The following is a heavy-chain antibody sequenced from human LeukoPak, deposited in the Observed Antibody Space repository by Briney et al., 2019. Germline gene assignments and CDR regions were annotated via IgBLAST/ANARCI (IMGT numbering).Heavy chain of an antibody. CDR3: AGGDRNGWYFDF. CDR1: EFIFDDHG. D-gene: IGHD6-19*01. Sequence: PGGSLRLSCAASEFIFDDHGMSWVRQVPGKGLEWVSGINWNGGSTGYADSVKGRFTISRDNAKNSLYLQMNSLRAEDTALYYCAGGDRNGWYFDFWGQGILVTVSS. V-gene: IGHV3-20*04. J-gene: IGHJ4*02. CDR2: INWNGGST.